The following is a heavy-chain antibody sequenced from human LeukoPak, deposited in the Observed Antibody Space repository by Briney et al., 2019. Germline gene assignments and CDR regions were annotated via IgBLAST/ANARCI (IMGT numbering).Heavy chain of an antibody. D-gene: IGHD2-2*02. CDR3: ARRGDCSSTSCYTTDWFDP. J-gene: IGHJ5*02. CDR2: IIPIFGTA. V-gene: IGHV1-69*13. CDR1: GGTFMSNA. Sequence: SVKVSCKASGGTFMSNAISWVRQAPGQGLEWMGGIIPIFGTANYAQKFQGRVTITADESTSTAYMELSSLRSEDTAVYYCARRGDCSSTSCYTTDWFDPWGQGTLVTVSS.